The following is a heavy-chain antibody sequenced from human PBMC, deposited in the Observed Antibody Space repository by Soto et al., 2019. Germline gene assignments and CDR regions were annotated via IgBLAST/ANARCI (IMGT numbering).Heavy chain of an antibody. V-gene: IGHV4-39*07. D-gene: IGHD6-13*01. J-gene: IGHJ6*02. CDR2: IYYSGST. Sequence: SETLSLTCTVSGGSISSSIYYWAWIRQPPGKGLDWIGSIYYSGSTYYNPSLKSRVTISVDTSKNQFSLKLSSVTAADTAVYYCARGYSSSWRDYYYYGMEVWGQGTTVTVSS. CDR3: ARGYSSSWRDYYYYGMEV. CDR1: GGSISSSIYY.